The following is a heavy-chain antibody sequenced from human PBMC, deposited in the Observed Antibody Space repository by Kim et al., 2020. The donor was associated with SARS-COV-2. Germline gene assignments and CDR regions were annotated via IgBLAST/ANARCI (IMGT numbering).Heavy chain of an antibody. Sequence: SETLSLTCTVSGGSISSYYWSWIRQPPGKGLEWIGYIYYSGSTNYNPSLKSRVTISVDTSKNQFSLKLSSVTAADTAVYYCARSPAWIQLGYGMDVWGQGTTVTVSS. V-gene: IGHV4-59*01. CDR2: IYYSGST. CDR1: GGSISSYY. CDR3: ARSPAWIQLGYGMDV. J-gene: IGHJ6*02. D-gene: IGHD5-18*01.